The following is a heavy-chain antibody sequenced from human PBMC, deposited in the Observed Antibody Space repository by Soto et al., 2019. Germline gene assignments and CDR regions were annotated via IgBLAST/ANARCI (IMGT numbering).Heavy chain of an antibody. Sequence: PGESLKISCKGSGYSFTSYWIGWVRQMPGKGLEWMGIIYPGDSDTRYSPSFQGQVTISADKSISTAYLQWSSLKASDTAMYYCARFLDYGDYVIGYYYYGMDVWGQGTTVTVSS. V-gene: IGHV5-51*01. CDR2: IYPGDSDT. J-gene: IGHJ6*02. CDR1: GYSFTSYW. D-gene: IGHD4-17*01. CDR3: ARFLDYGDYVIGYYYYGMDV.